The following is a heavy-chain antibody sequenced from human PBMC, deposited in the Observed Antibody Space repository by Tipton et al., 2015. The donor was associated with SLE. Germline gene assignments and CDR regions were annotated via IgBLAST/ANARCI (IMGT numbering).Heavy chain of an antibody. J-gene: IGHJ4*02. CDR2: ISSSGST. V-gene: IGHV4-39*07. Sequence: TLSLTCTFSGDSFISSGFFWGWIRQAPGKELEWIGSISSSGSTYYNPSLKSRVTISLDTSKNQFSLKLSSVTAADTAVYYCARESEGDWGPFFDYWGQGTLVTVSS. CDR1: GDSFISSGFF. CDR3: ARESEGDWGPFFDY. D-gene: IGHD2-21*02.